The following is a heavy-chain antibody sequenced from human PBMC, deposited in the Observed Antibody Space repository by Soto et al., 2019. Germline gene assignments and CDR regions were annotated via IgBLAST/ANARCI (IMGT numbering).Heavy chain of an antibody. CDR1: GDSITSNSYF. D-gene: IGHD3-16*01. V-gene: IGHV4-39*07. J-gene: IGHJ4*02. CDR3: ARTGPYLGIDY. Sequence: SETLSLTCTVSGDSITSNSYFWAWIRQPPGKGLEWIGSIYYSGTTYYNPSLKSRVTISVDRSKNQFSLKLSSVTTEDTAVYYCARTGPYLGIDYWGQGTLVTVSS. CDR2: IYYSGTT.